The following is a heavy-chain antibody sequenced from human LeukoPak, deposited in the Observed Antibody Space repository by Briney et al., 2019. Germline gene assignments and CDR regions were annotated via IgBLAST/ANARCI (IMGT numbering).Heavy chain of an antibody. Sequence: GASVKVSCKASGYTFTGQYMNWVRQAPGQGLEWMGWISPNNGGTQYAPKFQGRVTLTRDTSTNTAYMELSNLQSDDTAVYYCARAGDPLTVTHDAFDVWGQGTLVTVSS. CDR3: ARAGDPLTVTHDAFDV. CDR2: ISPNNGGT. J-gene: IGHJ3*01. D-gene: IGHD3-9*01. V-gene: IGHV1-2*02. CDR1: GYTFTGQY.